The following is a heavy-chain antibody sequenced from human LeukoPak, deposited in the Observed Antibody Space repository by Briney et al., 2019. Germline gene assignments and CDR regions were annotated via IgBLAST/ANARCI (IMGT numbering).Heavy chain of an antibody. V-gene: IGHV1-46*01. D-gene: IGHD5-24*01. Sequence: ASVKVSCKASGYTFTSYYMHWVRQAPGQGLEWMGIINPSGGSTSYAQKFQGRVTMTKDTSTSTVYMELSSLRSEDTGVYYCARVGRLDGDYYYGMDVWGQGTTVTVSS. CDR2: INPSGGST. J-gene: IGHJ6*02. CDR1: GYTFTSYY. CDR3: ARVGRLDGDYYYGMDV.